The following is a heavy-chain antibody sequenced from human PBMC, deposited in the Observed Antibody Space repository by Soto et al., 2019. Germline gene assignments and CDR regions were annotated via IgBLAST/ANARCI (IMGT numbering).Heavy chain of an antibody. J-gene: IGHJ2*01. CDR2: ISSNGGST. D-gene: IGHD3-22*01. V-gene: IGHV3-64*02. Sequence: EVQLVESGEGLVQPGGSLRLSCAASGFTFSSYAMHWVRQAPGKGLEYVSAISSNGGSTYYADSVKGRFTISRDNSKNTLYLQMGSLRAEDMAVYYCARVGLYYDSSGYYPDWYFDLWGRGTLVTVSS. CDR3: ARVGLYYDSSGYYPDWYFDL. CDR1: GFTFSSYA.